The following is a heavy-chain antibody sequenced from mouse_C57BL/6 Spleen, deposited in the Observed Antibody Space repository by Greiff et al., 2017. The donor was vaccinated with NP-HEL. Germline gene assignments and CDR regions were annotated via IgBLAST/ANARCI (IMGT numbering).Heavy chain of an antibody. Sequence: VQLQQSGPELVKPGASVKISCKASGYSFTGYYMNWVKQSPEKSLEWIGEINPSTGGTTYNQKFKAKATLTVDKSSSTAYMQLKSLTSEDSAVYYCARGDSSGYGYWGQGTTLTVSS. CDR1: GYSFTGYY. D-gene: IGHD3-2*02. CDR3: ARGDSSGYGY. J-gene: IGHJ2*01. V-gene: IGHV1-42*01. CDR2: INPSTGGT.